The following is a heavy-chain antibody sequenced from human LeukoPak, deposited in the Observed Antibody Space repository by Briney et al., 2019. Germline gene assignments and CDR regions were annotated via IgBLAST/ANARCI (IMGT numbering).Heavy chain of an antibody. CDR1: GFTFMNAW. CDR3: NTGTKAVSYCPY. Sequence: PGGPLRLSCAASGFTFMNAWVSWVRQAPGKGLEWVGRIKSKTDGETADYAAPVKGRFTISRDDSKNTLYLQMNSLQSERLAVYYCNTGTKAVSYCPYWGQGTLVTVSS. V-gene: IGHV3-15*01. D-gene: IGHD6-19*01. J-gene: IGHJ4*02. CDR2: IKSKTDGETA.